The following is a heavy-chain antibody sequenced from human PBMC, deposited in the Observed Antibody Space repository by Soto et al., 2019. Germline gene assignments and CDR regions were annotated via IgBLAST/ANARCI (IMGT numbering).Heavy chain of an antibody. V-gene: IGHV4-34*01. CDR2: INHSGST. D-gene: IGHD3-10*01. Sequence: SETLSLTCAVYGGSFSGYYWSWIRQPPGKGLEWIGEINHSGSTNYNPSLKSRVTISVDTSKNQFSQKLSSVTAADTAVYYCARAWVVRGEYDYWGQGTLVTVSS. CDR3: ARAWVVRGEYDY. J-gene: IGHJ4*02. CDR1: GGSFSGYY.